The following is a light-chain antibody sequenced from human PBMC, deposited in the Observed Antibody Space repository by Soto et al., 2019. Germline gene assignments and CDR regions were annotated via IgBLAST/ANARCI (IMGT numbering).Light chain of an antibody. V-gene: IGLV2-14*03. CDR1: SSDVGGYNY. Sequence: QSALTRPASVSGSPGQSITISCTGTSSDVGGYNYVSWYRHHPGKAPKLMIYDVTNRPSGVSNRFSGSKSGNTASLTISGLQAEDEADYYCSSYTSSTPLYVFGTGTKVTVL. CDR3: SSYTSSTPLYV. CDR2: DVT. J-gene: IGLJ1*01.